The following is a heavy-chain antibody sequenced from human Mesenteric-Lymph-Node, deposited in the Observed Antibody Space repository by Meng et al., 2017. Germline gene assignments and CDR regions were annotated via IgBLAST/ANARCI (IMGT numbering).Heavy chain of an antibody. CDR3: ARDLHDAFDI. Sequence: GESLKISCAASGFTFSSNDMNWVRPAPGKVLEWVSHISSGGSTMDYAETVKGRFTISRDNAKNSLYLQMNSLRAEDTAVYYCARDLHDAFDIWGQGTMVTVSS. CDR2: ISSGGSTM. J-gene: IGHJ3*02. V-gene: IGHV3-48*03. CDR1: GFTFSSND.